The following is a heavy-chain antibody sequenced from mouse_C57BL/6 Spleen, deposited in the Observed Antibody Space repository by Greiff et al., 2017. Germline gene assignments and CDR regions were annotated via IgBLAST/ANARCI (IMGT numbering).Heavy chain of an antibody. CDR3: VRYSNYEAWFAY. D-gene: IGHD2-5*01. J-gene: IGHJ3*01. CDR2: IRSKSNNYAT. CDR1: GFSFNTYA. V-gene: IGHV10-1*01. Sequence: GGGLVQPKGSLKLSCAASGFSFNTYAMNWVRQAPGKGLEWVARIRSKSNNYATYYADSVKDRFTISRDDSESMLYLQMNNLKTEDTAMYYCVRYSNYEAWFAYWGQGTLVTVSA.